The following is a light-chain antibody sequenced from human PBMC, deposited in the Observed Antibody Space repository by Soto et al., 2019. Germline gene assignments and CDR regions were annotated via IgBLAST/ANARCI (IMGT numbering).Light chain of an antibody. CDR3: TSFARSGDPCVV. V-gene: IGLV2-8*01. CDR1: STDIGGYDF. Sequence: QSALTQPPSASGSPGQSVTISCTGTSTDIGGYDFVSWYQQQPGKAPTLLIYEVYKRPSGVPDRFSGSKSGNTASLTVSGLQADDDADYYCTSFARSGDPCVVFGGGTKVTVL. CDR2: EVY. J-gene: IGLJ2*01.